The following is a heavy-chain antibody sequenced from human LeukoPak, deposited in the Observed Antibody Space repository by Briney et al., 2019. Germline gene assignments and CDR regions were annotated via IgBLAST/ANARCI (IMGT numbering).Heavy chain of an antibody. CDR3: AKDISGSHYQFDY. Sequence: QPGGSLRLSCAAPGFTFDDYAMHWVRQAPGKGLEWVSLISGGGGSTYYADSVKGRFTISRDNSKNSLYLQMNSLRTEDTALYYCAKDISGSHYQFDYWGQGTLVTVSS. D-gene: IGHD1-26*01. V-gene: IGHV3-43*02. CDR2: ISGGGGST. CDR1: GFTFDDYA. J-gene: IGHJ4*02.